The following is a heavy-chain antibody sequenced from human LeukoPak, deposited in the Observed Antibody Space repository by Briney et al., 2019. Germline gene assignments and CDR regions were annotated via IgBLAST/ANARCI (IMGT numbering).Heavy chain of an antibody. Sequence: SETLSLTCAVSGGSISSGGYSWSWIRQPPGKGLEWIGYIYHSGSTYYNPSLKSRVTISVDRSKNQFSLKLGSVTAADTAVYYCARAQNPYYYGSGRFDPWGQGTLVTVSS. J-gene: IGHJ5*02. CDR1: GGSISSGGYS. CDR3: ARAQNPYYYGSGRFDP. V-gene: IGHV4-30-2*01. CDR2: IYHSGST. D-gene: IGHD3-10*01.